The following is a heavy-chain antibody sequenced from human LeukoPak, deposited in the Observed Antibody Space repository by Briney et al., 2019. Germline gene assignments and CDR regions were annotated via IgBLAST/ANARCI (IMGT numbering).Heavy chain of an antibody. V-gene: IGHV3-74*01. CDR3: ATGHRYGYDY. Sequence: GSLRLSCAASGLTFSDFWMHWVRQPPGKGLVWVALVKGDGRTTIYADSVKGRFTISRDKAKNTLYLQMNSLRADDSGVYYCATGHRYGYDYWGQGVLVTVSS. D-gene: IGHD5-18*01. CDR2: VKGDGRTT. J-gene: IGHJ4*02. CDR1: GLTFSDFW.